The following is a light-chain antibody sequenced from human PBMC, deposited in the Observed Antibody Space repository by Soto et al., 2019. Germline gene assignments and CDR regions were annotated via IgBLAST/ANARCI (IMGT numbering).Light chain of an antibody. CDR2: SAS. J-gene: IGKJ2*01. CDR1: QSVSSYY. Sequence: EIVLTQSPGTLSLSPGERATLSCRASQSVSSYYLAWYQQKPGQAPRLLIYSASSRATGIPDRFSGSGSGTDFTLTISRLEPEYFAVYYCQQYDRSPLFGQGTNLEIK. CDR3: QQYDRSPL. V-gene: IGKV3-20*01.